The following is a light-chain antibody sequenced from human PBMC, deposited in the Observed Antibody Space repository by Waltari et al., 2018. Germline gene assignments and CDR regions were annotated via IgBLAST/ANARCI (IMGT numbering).Light chain of an antibody. Sequence: QTVVTQEPSLTVSPGGTVTLTCASTTGEVSSNYYPNWLQQKPGQAPTSLIYSTNKRHFWTPARCAGSRLGGRAALTLSHAQPEDEAAHYCLLYYGDARWVFGGGTNLTVL. CDR2: STN. J-gene: IGLJ3*02. V-gene: IGLV7-43*01. CDR3: LLYYGDARWV. CDR1: TGEVSSNYY.